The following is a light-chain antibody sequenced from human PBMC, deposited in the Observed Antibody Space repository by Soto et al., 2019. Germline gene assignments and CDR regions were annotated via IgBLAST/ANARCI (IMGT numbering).Light chain of an antibody. V-gene: IGLV2-14*03. CDR1: SSDVGGYNY. J-gene: IGLJ1*01. CDR2: DVS. Sequence: QSALTQPTSVSGSPGQSITISCTGTSSDVGGYNYVSWYQHHPGKAPKIMIFDVSNRPSGVSNRFSGSKSGNTASLTISGLQPEDEGDYYCSSYTTSNTRQIVFGTGTKVTVL. CDR3: SSYTTSNTRQIV.